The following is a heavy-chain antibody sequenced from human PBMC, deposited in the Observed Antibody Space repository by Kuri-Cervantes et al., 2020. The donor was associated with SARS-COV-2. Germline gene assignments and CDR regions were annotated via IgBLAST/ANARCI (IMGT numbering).Heavy chain of an antibody. V-gene: IGHV3-7*05. Sequence: GESLKISCAASGFTFSSYWMSWVRQAPGKGLEWVANIKQDGSGKYYVDSVKGRFTISRDNAKNSLYLQMNSLRAEDTAVYYCATGVRGYSYGPDYWGQGTLVTVSS. CDR1: GFTFSSYW. D-gene: IGHD5-18*01. CDR3: ATGVRGYSYGPDY. CDR2: IKQDGSGK. J-gene: IGHJ4*02.